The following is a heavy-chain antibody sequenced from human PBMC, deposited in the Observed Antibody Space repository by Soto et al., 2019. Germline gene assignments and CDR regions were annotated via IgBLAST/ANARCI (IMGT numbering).Heavy chain of an antibody. J-gene: IGHJ4*02. D-gene: IGHD2-2*03. Sequence: EVQVLESGGSLVQPGGSLRLSCAATEFIFSDFAMSWVRQAPGKGLEWVSRIYGGGNGPHYADSVKGRVTISRDNSKNTLYLHMNSLRAEDTAAYYCANMEGMDPWAYSFDYWGQGTLVTVSS. CDR2: IYGGGNGP. V-gene: IGHV3-23*01. CDR3: ANMEGMDPWAYSFDY. CDR1: EFIFSDFA.